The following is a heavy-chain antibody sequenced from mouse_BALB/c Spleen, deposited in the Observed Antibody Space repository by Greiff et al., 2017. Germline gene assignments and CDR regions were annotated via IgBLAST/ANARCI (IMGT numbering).Heavy chain of an antibody. D-gene: IGHD2-14*01. CDR1: GYSFTSYW. V-gene: IGHV1-5*01. J-gene: IGHJ3*01. CDR2: IYPGNSDT. Sequence: VQLQQSGTVLARPGASVKMSCKASGYSFTSYWMHWVKQRPGQGLEWIGAIYPGNSDTSYNQKFKGKAKLTAVTSASTAYMELSSLTNEDSAVYYCTRYYRYDAWFAYWGQGTLVTVSA. CDR3: TRYYRYDAWFAY.